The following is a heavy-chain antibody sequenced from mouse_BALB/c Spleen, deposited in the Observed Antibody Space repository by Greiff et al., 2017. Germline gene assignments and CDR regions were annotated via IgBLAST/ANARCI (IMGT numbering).Heavy chain of an antibody. Sequence: EVQLQESGPGLVKPSQSLSLTCSVTGYSITSGYYRNWIRQFPGNKLEWMGYISYDGSNNYNPSLKNRISITRDTSKNQFFLKLNSVTTEDTATYYCASSRAWFAYWGQGTLVTVSA. CDR3: ASSRAWFAY. V-gene: IGHV3-6*02. J-gene: IGHJ3*01. CDR2: ISYDGSN. CDR1: GYSITSGYY.